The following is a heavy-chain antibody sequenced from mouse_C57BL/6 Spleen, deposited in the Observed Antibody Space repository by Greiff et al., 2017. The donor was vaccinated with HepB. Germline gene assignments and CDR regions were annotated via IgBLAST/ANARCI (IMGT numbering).Heavy chain of an antibody. V-gene: IGHV2-5*01. CDR2: IWRGGST. J-gene: IGHJ1*03. Sequence: VKLQESGPGLVQPSQSLSITCTVSGFSLTSYGVHWVRQSPGKGLEWLGVIWRGGSTDYNAAFMSRLSITKDNSKSQVFFKMNSLQADDTAIYYCAKNGGSGGWYFDVWGTGTTVTVSS. CDR3: AKNGGSGGWYFDV. CDR1: GFSLTSYG.